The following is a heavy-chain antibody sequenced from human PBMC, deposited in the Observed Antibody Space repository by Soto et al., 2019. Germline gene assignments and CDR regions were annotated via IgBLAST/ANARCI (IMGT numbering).Heavy chain of an antibody. CDR3: ATPGGTPVTTTQKKYFYYYGMDV. CDR2: IYYSGST. D-gene: IGHD4-17*01. CDR1: GGSISSSSYY. Sequence: LSLTSTVSGGSISSSSYYWGWIRQPPGKGLEWIGSIYYSGSTYYNPSLKSRVTISVDTSKNQFSLKLSSVTAADTAVYYCATPGGTPVTTTQKKYFYYYGMDVWGQRTTVTVSS. J-gene: IGHJ6*02. V-gene: IGHV4-39*01.